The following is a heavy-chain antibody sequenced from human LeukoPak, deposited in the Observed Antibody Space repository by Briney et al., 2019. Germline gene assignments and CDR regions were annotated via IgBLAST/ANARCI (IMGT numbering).Heavy chain of an antibody. CDR1: GYTFTSYG. D-gene: IGHD3-16*01. V-gene: IGHV1-18*01. Sequence: ASVKVSCKASGYTFTSYGISWVRQAPGQGLEWMGWISAYNGNTNYAQKLQGRVTMTTDTSTSTAYMELRSLRSDDTAVYYCARLGDTWETQYYFDYWGQGTLVTVSS. J-gene: IGHJ4*02. CDR3: ARLGDTWETQYYFDY. CDR2: ISAYNGNT.